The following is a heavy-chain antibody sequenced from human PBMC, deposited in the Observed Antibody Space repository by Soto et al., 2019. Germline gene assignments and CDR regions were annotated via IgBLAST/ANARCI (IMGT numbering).Heavy chain of an antibody. CDR3: ARDDDTGGHYTRFDY. V-gene: IGHV3-33*01. D-gene: IGHD3-22*01. Sequence: PGGSLRLSCAASGFTFSYYGMHWVRQAPGKGLEWVAVSWSTGNNKFYGDSVKGRFTISRDNPTNTLYLQMNSLRAEDTTVYYCARDDDTGGHYTRFDYRGQGAPVTVSS. CDR1: GFTFSYYG. CDR2: SWSTGNNK. J-gene: IGHJ4*02.